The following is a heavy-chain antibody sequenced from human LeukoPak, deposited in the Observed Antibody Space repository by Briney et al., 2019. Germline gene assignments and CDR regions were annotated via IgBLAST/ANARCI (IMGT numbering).Heavy chain of an antibody. CDR2: IYPGDSDT. D-gene: IGHD2-2*01. CDR1: GSSFTSYW. V-gene: IGHV5-51*01. Sequence: GGSLQFSCQGSGSSFTSYWIGWVRQLPGKGLEWMGIIYPGDSDTRYSPSFQGQVTISADKSISTAYLQWSSLKASDTAMYYCARPRPRYCSSTSCSYFDYWGQGTLVTVSS. J-gene: IGHJ4*02. CDR3: ARPRPRYCSSTSCSYFDY.